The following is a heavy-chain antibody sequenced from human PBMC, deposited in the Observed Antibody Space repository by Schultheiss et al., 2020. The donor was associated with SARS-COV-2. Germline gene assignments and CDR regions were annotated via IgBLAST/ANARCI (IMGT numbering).Heavy chain of an antibody. V-gene: IGHV3-21*01. Sequence: GGSLRLSCAVSGFTFNSFEMNWVRQAPGKGLEWVSSISSSSSYIYYADSVKGRFTISRDNAKNSLYLQMNSLRAEDTAVYYCARGGEARFDYWGQGTLVTVSS. J-gene: IGHJ4*02. CDR3: ARGGEARFDY. CDR2: ISSSSSYI. CDR1: GFTFNSFE. D-gene: IGHD4-17*01.